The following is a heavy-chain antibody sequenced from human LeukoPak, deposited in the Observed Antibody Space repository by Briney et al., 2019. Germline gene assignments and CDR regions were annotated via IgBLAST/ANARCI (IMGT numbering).Heavy chain of an antibody. Sequence: GGSLRLSCVGSGFTFRSHAMSWVRKAPEKGLEFVSGIYENGGTTYYADSVKGRFSISRDNSKNTLYLQMDSLRGEDTTVYYCAKDFRIGYSAHFDYWGQGALVTVSS. J-gene: IGHJ4*02. D-gene: IGHD2-21*01. CDR1: GFTFRSHA. V-gene: IGHV3-23*01. CDR3: AKDFRIGYSAHFDY. CDR2: IYENGGTT.